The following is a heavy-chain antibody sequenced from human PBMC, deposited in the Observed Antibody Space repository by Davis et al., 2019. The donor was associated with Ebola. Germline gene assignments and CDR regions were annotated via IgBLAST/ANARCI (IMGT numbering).Heavy chain of an antibody. CDR1: GGSFSGYY. CDR2: INHSGST. CDR3: ARVNIVLVVYRYRPGFYGMDV. D-gene: IGHD2-8*02. J-gene: IGHJ6*02. V-gene: IGHV4-34*01. Sequence: SETLSLTCAVYGGSFSGYYWSWIRQPPGKGLEWIGEINHSGSTYYNPSLKSRVTISVDTSKNQFSLKLSSVTAADTAVHYCARVNIVLVVYRYRPGFYGMDVWGQGTTVTVSS.